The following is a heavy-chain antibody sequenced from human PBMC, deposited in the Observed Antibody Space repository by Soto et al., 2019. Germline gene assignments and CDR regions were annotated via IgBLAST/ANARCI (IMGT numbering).Heavy chain of an antibody. V-gene: IGHV3-49*05. CDR3: TRRVTYYYDSSGSPDAFDI. CDR1: GFTFGDYA. CDR2: ISSKAYGGTT. Sequence: EVQLVEPGGGLVKPGRSLRLSCTASGFTFGDYAMSWFRQAPGKGLEWVGFISSKAYGGTTEYAASAKGRFTISRDDSKIIAYLQMNSLKTEDTAVYYCTRRVTYYYDSSGSPDAFDIWGQGTMVTVSS. D-gene: IGHD3-22*01. J-gene: IGHJ3*02.